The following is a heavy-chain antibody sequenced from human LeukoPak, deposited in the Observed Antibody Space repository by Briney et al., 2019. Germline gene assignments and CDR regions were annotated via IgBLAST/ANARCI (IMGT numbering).Heavy chain of an antibody. CDR3: AKGNDIVVVPAAMPTWFDP. CDR1: GGTFSSYA. V-gene: IGHV1-69*05. Sequence: SVKVSCKASGGTFSSYAISWVRQAPGQGLEWVGGIIPIFGTANYAQKFQGRVTITTDESTSTAYMELSSLRSEDTAVYYSAKGNDIVVVPAAMPTWFDPWGQGTLVTVSS. J-gene: IGHJ5*02. D-gene: IGHD2-2*01. CDR2: IIPIFGTA.